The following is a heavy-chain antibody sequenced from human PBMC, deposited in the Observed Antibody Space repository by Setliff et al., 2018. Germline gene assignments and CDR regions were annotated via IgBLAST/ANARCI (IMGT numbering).Heavy chain of an antibody. CDR1: GYTFRNYA. J-gene: IGHJ3*02. V-gene: IGHV1-69*13. CDR3: ARDRVAYYDILTPGAFDI. Sequence: SVKVSCKASGYTFRNYAFAWVRQAPGQGLEWMGGIIPIFGTANYAQKFQGRVTITADESTSTAYMELSSLRSEDTAVYYCARDRVAYYDILTPGAFDIWDQGTMVTVSS. D-gene: IGHD3-9*01. CDR2: IIPIFGTA.